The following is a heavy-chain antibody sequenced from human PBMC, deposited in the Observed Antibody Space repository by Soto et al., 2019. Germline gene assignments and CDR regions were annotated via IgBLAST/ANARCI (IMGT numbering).Heavy chain of an antibody. CDR2: ISSSGSTI. CDR1: GFTFSSDE. J-gene: IGHJ3*02. Sequence: GGSLRLSCAASGFTFSSDEMNWVRQAPGKGLEWVSYISSSGSTIYYADSVKGRFTISRDNAKNSLYLQMNSLRAEDTAVYYCCNSPGPAAFDIWGQGTMVTV. V-gene: IGHV3-48*03. CDR3: CNSPGPAAFDI. D-gene: IGHD4-4*01.